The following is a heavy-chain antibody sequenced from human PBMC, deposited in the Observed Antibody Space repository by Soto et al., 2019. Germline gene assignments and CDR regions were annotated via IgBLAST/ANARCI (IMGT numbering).Heavy chain of an antibody. CDR3: NSPLGELSFPRAFDI. CDR1: GFTVSGSA. D-gene: IGHD3-16*02. Sequence: EVQLVESGGGLVQPGGSLKLSCAASGFTVSGSAVHWVRQASGKGLEWVGRIRSKTNSYATAYAASVKGRFTISRDDSKNTGYLEMNRLKTQGTAVYYWNSPLGELSFPRAFDIWGQGTMVTVSS. V-gene: IGHV3-73*01. CDR2: IRSKTNSYAT. J-gene: IGHJ3*02.